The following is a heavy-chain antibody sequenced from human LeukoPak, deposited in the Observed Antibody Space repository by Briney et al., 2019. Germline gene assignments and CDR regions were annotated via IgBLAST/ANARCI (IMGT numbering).Heavy chain of an antibody. V-gene: IGHV3-30*03. CDR2: IPYDGSNK. Sequence: GGSLRLSCAASGFTFSSYSMNWVRQAPGKGLEWVAVIPYDGSNKYYADSVKGRFTISRDNSKSTLYLQMNSLRAEDTAVYYCAELGYGGDFGGQGTLVTVSS. J-gene: IGHJ4*02. CDR3: AELGYGGDF. D-gene: IGHD5-12*01. CDR1: GFTFSSYS.